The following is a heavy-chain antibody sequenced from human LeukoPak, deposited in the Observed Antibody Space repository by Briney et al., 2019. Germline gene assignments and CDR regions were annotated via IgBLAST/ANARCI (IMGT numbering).Heavy chain of an antibody. CDR1: GTSISSSGYF. Sequence: PSETLSLTCSVSGTSISSSGYFWGWIRQSPGKGLQWTGSIHYSGSTFYNPSLKSRVTISQDTSKDQFSLKLTSVTAADTAVYYCAALDSSSGWFDPWGRGILVTVSS. CDR3: AALDSSSGWFDP. J-gene: IGHJ5*02. D-gene: IGHD6-6*01. V-gene: IGHV4-39*01. CDR2: IHYSGST.